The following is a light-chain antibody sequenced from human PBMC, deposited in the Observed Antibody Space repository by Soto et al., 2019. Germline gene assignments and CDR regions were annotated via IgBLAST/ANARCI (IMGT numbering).Light chain of an antibody. CDR2: EDS. Sequence: NFMLTQPHSVSESPGRTVTISCTASSGGIASNYVQWYQQRPGSAPITVIFEDSHRHSGVSDRFSGSIDRSSNSASLTISGLKSEDEADYYCQSYYSGHVVFGGGTKVTVL. J-gene: IGLJ3*02. CDR3: QSYYSGHVV. CDR1: SGGIASNY. V-gene: IGLV6-57*02.